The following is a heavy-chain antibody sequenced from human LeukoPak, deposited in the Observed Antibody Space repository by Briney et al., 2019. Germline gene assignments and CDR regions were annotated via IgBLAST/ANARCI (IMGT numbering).Heavy chain of an antibody. D-gene: IGHD3-10*01. Sequence: PSETLSLTCAVYGGSFSGYTWNWIRQPPVKGLEWIGEINHSGGTNYNPSLKSRVTISVDTSKKQFSLKLSSVTAADTAVYYCARGVDYYGVWGQGTLVTVSS. CDR3: ARGVDYYGV. CDR2: INHSGGT. J-gene: IGHJ4*02. V-gene: IGHV4-34*01. CDR1: GGSFSGYT.